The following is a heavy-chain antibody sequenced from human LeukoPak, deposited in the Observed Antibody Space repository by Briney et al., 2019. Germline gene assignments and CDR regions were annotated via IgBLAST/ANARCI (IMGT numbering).Heavy chain of an antibody. CDR1: GYSFTGYY. V-gene: IGHV1-2*02. CDR3: ARELRPYSFGYGLDY. J-gene: IGHJ4*02. D-gene: IGHD3-22*01. Sequence: AASVKVSCKASGYSFTGYYMHWVRHAPGQGLEWMGWINPNSGGTHYAQKFQGRVTMTRDTSISTAYMELTRLRSDDTAVYYCARELRPYSFGYGLDYWGQGTLVTVSS. CDR2: INPNSGGT.